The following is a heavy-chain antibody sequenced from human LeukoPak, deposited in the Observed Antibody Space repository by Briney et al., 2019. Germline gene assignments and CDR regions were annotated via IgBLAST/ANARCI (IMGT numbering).Heavy chain of an antibody. Sequence: SETLSLTCTVSGASFNSDDQYWNWIRQSPGKGLEWIGSIHPSGMLYNNPSLKSRVTISVDTSKNQFSLKLSSVTAADTAVYYCAGRDDSSGYYYPYWGQGTLVTVSS. V-gene: IGHV4-39*07. D-gene: IGHD3-22*01. J-gene: IGHJ4*02. CDR2: IHPSGML. CDR3: AGRDDSSGYYYPY. CDR1: GASFNSDDQY.